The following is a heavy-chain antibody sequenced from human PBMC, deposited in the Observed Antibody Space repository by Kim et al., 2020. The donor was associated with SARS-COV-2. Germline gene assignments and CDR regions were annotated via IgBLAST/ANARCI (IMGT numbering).Heavy chain of an antibody. J-gene: IGHJ6*02. CDR3: ATSRGGYYSSTSCPEDLYYYYYGMDV. V-gene: IGHV1-69*13. D-gene: IGHD2-2*03. CDR2: IIPIFGTA. Sequence: SVKVSCKASGGTFSSYAISWVRQAPGQGLEWMGGIIPIFGTANYAQKFQGRVTITADESTSTAYMELSRLRSEDTAVYYCATSRGGYYSSTSCPEDLYYYYYGMDVWGQGTTVTVSS. CDR1: GGTFSSYA.